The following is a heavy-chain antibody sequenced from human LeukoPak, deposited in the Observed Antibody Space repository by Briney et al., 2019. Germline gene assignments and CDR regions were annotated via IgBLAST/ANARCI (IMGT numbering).Heavy chain of an antibody. D-gene: IGHD2-2*01. Sequence: GGSLRLSCAASGFTFSSYGMHWVRQAPGKGLEWVAFIRYDGSNKYYADSVKGRFTISRDNSKNTLYLLMNSLRAEDAAVYYCASKNAVVASFDYWGQGTLVTVSS. CDR2: IRYDGSNK. J-gene: IGHJ4*02. V-gene: IGHV3-30*02. CDR3: ASKNAVVASFDY. CDR1: GFTFSSYG.